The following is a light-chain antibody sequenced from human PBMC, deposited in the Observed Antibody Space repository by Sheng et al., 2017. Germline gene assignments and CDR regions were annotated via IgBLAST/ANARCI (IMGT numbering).Light chain of an antibody. CDR3: QQSFNTPLA. J-gene: IGKJ4*01. V-gene: IGKV1-39*01. Sequence: DIQVTQSPSSLSASVGDRVTITCRASQNIRTYLNWYQQKPGKAPKLLIYTTSNLQSGVPSRFSGSGTGTDFSLTISSLQPEDFAIYFCQQSFNTPLAFGGGTKIEIK. CDR2: TTS. CDR1: QNIRTY.